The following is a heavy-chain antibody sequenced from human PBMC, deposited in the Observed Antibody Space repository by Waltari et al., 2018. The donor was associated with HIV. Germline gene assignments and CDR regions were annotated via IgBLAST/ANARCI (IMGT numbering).Heavy chain of an antibody. V-gene: IGHV3-7*01. D-gene: IGHD1-26*01. CDR2: VKKDGSGK. CDR1: GFTFSIYW. Sequence: EVQLVESGGGLVQPGGSLRLSCAASGFTFSIYWMTWLRQAPGEGLEVVAKVKKDGSGKHMEDSVRVRFTLSRDNTKNSQYLQMNSLRAEDKAVYDCAKSSGSYWGAHNWFDPWGQGTLVIVSS. CDR3: AKSSGSYWGAHNWFDP. J-gene: IGHJ5*02.